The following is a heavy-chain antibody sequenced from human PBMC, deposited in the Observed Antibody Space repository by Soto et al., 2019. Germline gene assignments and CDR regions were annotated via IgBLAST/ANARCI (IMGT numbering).Heavy chain of an antibody. Sequence: SETLSLTCTVSGVSITTTSYYWGWIRQPPGKGLEWIGSVYFSGTTYYNPSLKSRVTISVDTSKNHFSLRLSSVTAADTAIYYCARNGSYWGQGTLVTVSS. CDR1: GVSITTTSYY. CDR3: ARNGSY. J-gene: IGHJ4*02. V-gene: IGHV4-39*02. CDR2: VYFSGTT.